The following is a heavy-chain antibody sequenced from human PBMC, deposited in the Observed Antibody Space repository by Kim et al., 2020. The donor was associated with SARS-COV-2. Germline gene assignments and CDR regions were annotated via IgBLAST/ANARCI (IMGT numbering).Heavy chain of an antibody. V-gene: IGHV3-9*01. J-gene: IGHJ6*01. D-gene: IGHD3-16*01. CDR2: ISYAGETI. CDR1: GFAFDDFG. Sequence: GGSLRLSCAASGFAFDDFGFHWVRQAPGKGLEWVAGISYAGETIDYADSVKGRFTISRDDAKNSLFLQMNSLRPEDTALYYCTKEFRLGATPVSYYGMDV. CDR3: TKEFRLGATPVSYYGMDV.